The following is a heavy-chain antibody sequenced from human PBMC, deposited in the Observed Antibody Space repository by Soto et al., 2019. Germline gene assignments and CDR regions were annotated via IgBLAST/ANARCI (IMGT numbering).Heavy chain of an antibody. Sequence: QVQLVQSGAEVKKPGASVKVSCKASGYTLTSYGISWVRQAPGQGLEWMGWISAYNGNTNYAQKLQGRVTMTTDTSTSTDYMELRSLRSDDTAVYYCARDGRIQLWAPKYYGMDVWGPGTTVTVSS. CDR1: GYTLTSYG. CDR2: ISAYNGNT. J-gene: IGHJ6*02. V-gene: IGHV1-18*04. CDR3: ARDGRIQLWAPKYYGMDV. D-gene: IGHD5-18*01.